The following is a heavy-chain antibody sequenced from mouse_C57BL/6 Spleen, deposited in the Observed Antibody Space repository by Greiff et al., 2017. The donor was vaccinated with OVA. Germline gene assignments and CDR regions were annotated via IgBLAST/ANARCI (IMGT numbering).Heavy chain of an antibody. Sequence: QVQLQQPGAELVMPGASVKLSCKASGYTFTSYWMHWVKQRPGQGLEWIGEIDPSDSYTNYNQKFKGKSTLTVDKSSSTAYMQLSSLTSEDSAVYYCARIYAGGSSYFDSWAQGTPLTVSP. CDR3: ARIYAGGSSYFDS. CDR1: GYTFTSYW. J-gene: IGHJ2*01. V-gene: IGHV1-69*01. CDR2: IDPSDSYT. D-gene: IGHD1-1*02.